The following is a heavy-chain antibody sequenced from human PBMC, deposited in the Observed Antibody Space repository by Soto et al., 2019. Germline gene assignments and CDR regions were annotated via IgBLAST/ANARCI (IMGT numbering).Heavy chain of an antibody. V-gene: IGHV1-3*01. CDR2: INAGNGNT. CDR1: GYTFTSYA. CDR3: ARAQIVVVPAARVGYYYYMDV. J-gene: IGHJ6*03. D-gene: IGHD2-2*01. Sequence: QVQLVQSGAEVKKPGASVKVSCKSSGYTFTSYAMHWVRQAPGQMLEWMGWINAGNGNTKYSQKFQGRVTITRYTSASTAYMELSSLRSEATAVYYCARAQIVVVPAARVGYYYYMDVWGKGTTVTVSS.